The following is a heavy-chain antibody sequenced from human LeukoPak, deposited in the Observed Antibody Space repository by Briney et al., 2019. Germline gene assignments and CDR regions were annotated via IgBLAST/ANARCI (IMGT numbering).Heavy chain of an antibody. CDR3: ARYVGGNYQYFDF. CDR2: IYYSGST. V-gene: IGHV4-59*01. Sequence: SETLSLTCTVSGGSISSYYWSWIRQPPGKGLEWIGYIYYSGSTNYSPSLNSRVTISVDTSKNQFSLKLSSVTAADTAAYYCARYVGGNYQYFDFWGQGTLVTVSS. CDR1: GGSISSYY. D-gene: IGHD4-11*01. J-gene: IGHJ4*02.